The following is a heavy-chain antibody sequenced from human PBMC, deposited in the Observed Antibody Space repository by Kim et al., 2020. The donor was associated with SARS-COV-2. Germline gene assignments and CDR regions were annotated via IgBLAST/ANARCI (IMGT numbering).Heavy chain of an antibody. CDR3: ARTHCSSTSCYWGGNWFDP. V-gene: IGHV3-33*01. CDR1: GFTFSSYG. J-gene: IGHJ5*02. CDR2: IWYDGSNK. Sequence: GGSLRLSCAASGFTFSSYGMHWVRQAPGKGLEWVAVIWYDGSNKYYADSVKGRFTISRDNSKNTLYLQMNSLRAEDTAVYYCARTHCSSTSCYWGGNWFDPWGQGTLVTVSS. D-gene: IGHD2-2*01.